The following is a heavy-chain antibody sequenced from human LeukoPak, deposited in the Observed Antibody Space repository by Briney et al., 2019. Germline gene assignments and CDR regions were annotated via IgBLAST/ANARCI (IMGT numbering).Heavy chain of an antibody. Sequence: PSETLSLTCAVYGGSFSGYYWSWIRQPPGKGLEWIGEINHSGSTNYNPSLKSRVTISEDTSKNQFSLKLSSVTAADTAVYYCARGRGTMTFFDYWGQGTLVTVSS. CDR3: ARGRGTMTFFDY. CDR1: GGSFSGYY. D-gene: IGHD3-22*01. CDR2: INHSGST. J-gene: IGHJ4*02. V-gene: IGHV4-34*01.